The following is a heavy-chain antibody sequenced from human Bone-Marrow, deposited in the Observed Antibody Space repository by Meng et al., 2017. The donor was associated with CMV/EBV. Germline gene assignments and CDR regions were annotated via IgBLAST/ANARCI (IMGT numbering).Heavy chain of an antibody. J-gene: IGHJ4*02. Sequence: ASVKVSCKASGYTFTSYGISWVRQAPGQGLEWMGWISAYNGNTNYAQKLQGRVTMTTDTSTSTDYKELRSLRSDDTAVYYCAREVPEILYCGGDCPSDYWGQGTLVTVSS. CDR3: AREVPEILYCGGDCPSDY. V-gene: IGHV1-18*01. D-gene: IGHD2-21*01. CDR2: ISAYNGNT. CDR1: GYTFTSYG.